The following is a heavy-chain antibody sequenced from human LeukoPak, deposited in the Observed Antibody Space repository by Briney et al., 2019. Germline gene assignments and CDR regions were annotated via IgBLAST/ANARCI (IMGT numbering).Heavy chain of an antibody. CDR1: GVSISYNC. V-gene: IGHV4-59*01. J-gene: IGHJ4*02. CDR2: IFYTGTT. CDR3: ARQHGGNYLDF. D-gene: IGHD4-23*01. Sequence: SETLSLTCTVSGVSISYNCWSWIRQPPGKGLEWIGQIFYTGTTKYNPSLKSRVSMSLDTSKNQFSLRLSSVTAGDTAVYYCARQHGGNYLDFWGQGTLVTVSS.